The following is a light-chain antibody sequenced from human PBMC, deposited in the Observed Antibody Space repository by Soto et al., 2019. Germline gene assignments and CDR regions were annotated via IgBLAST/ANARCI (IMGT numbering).Light chain of an antibody. V-gene: IGKV3D-15*01. J-gene: IGKJ1*01. Sequence: EIVLTQSPATLSLSPGERATLSCRASQSLSSNFLAWYQQKSGQPPRLLIYDSSTRATGFPDRFSGSGSGTEFTLTISSLQSEDFAVYYCQHYDNWPPRTFGQGTKVDIK. CDR2: DSS. CDR1: QSLSSN. CDR3: QHYDNWPPRT.